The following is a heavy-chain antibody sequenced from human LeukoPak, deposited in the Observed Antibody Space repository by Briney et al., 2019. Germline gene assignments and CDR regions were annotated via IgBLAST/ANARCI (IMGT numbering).Heavy chain of an antibody. J-gene: IGHJ3*02. V-gene: IGHV1-8*03. CDR1: GYTFTSYD. CDR3: ARSSYDRSGYYWEDAFDI. D-gene: IGHD3-22*01. Sequence: GASVKVSCKASGYTFTSYDINWVRQATGQGLEWMGWMNPNSGNTGYAQKFQGRVTITRNTSISTAYMELSSLRSEDTAVYYCARSSYDRSGYYWEDAFDIWGQGTMVTVSS. CDR2: MNPNSGNT.